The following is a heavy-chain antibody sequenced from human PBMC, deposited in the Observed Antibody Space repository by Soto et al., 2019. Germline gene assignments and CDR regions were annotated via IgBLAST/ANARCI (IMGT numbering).Heavy chain of an antibody. J-gene: IGHJ4*02. D-gene: IGHD6-19*01. CDR3: ARLHSYSSGPSDY. CDR2: INHSGST. Sequence: SETLSLTCAVYGGSFSGYYWSWIRQPPGKGLEWIGEINHSGSTNYNPSLKSRVTISVDTSKNQFSLKLSSVTAADTVVYYCARLHSYSSGPSDYWGQGTLVTVSS. V-gene: IGHV4-34*01. CDR1: GGSFSGYY.